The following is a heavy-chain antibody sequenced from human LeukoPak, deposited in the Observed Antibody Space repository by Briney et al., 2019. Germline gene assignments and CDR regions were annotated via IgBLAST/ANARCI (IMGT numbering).Heavy chain of an antibody. D-gene: IGHD2-2*01. V-gene: IGHV3-23*01. CDR3: ATSIPAARFYYFDY. Sequence: GGSLRLSCAASGFTFNNYAMSWVRQAPGKGLEWVSTSRGSGGNTYYADSVKGRFTISRDNSKNTLYLQMNSLRAEDTAVYYCATSIPAARFYYFDYWGQGTLVTVSS. J-gene: IGHJ4*02. CDR2: SRGSGGNT. CDR1: GFTFNNYA.